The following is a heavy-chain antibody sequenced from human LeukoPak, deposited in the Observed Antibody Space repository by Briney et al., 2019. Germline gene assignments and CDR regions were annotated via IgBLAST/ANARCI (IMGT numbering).Heavy chain of an antibody. Sequence: GGSLRLSCAASGFTFSSYAMSWVRQAPGKGLEWVSYISSSSSTIYYADSVKGRFTISRDNAKNSLYLQMNSLRAEDTAVYYCAREGGRKQDYYYGMDVWGQGTTVTVSS. V-gene: IGHV3-48*01. J-gene: IGHJ6*02. CDR3: AREGGRKQDYYYGMDV. CDR1: GFTFSSYA. D-gene: IGHD1-26*01. CDR2: ISSSSSTI.